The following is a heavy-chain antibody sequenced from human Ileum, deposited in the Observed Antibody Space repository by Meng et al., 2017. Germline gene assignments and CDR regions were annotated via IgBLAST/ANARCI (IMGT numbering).Heavy chain of an antibody. D-gene: IGHD3-9*01. J-gene: IGHJ4*02. CDR2: IIGSGNNI. V-gene: IGHV3-21*01. Sequence: VRLVEPGGGLVKPGGSLRLSCAASGFTFSPYTMDWVCQAPGKGLEWVSSIIGSGNNIYYADSVKGRFTISRDNAKSSLYLQMNSLRDEDTAVYYCARERAGYYYDYWGQGTLVTVSS. CDR3: ARERAGYYYDY. CDR1: GFTFSPYT.